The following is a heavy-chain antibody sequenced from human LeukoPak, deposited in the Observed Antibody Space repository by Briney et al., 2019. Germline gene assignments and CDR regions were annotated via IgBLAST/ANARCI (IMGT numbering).Heavy chain of an antibody. Sequence: GGSLRLSCAASGFTFNTYTMNWVRQAPGKGLEWVSAISGSGGSTYYADSVKGRFTISRDNSKNTLYLQMNCLRAEDTAVYYCASNSGYDRGGSFDYWGQGTLVTVSS. CDR3: ASNSGYDRGGSFDY. CDR1: GFTFNTYT. J-gene: IGHJ4*02. V-gene: IGHV3-23*01. D-gene: IGHD5-12*01. CDR2: ISGSGGST.